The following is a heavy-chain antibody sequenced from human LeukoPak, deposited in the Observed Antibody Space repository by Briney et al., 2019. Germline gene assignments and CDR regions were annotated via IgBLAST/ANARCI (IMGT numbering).Heavy chain of an antibody. V-gene: IGHV1-69*02. J-gene: IGHJ5*02. CDR1: GGTFSTYS. CDR2: IIPILGIT. Sequence: SVKVSCKASGGTFSTYSISWVRQAPGQGLEWMGRIIPILGITNYTQKFQGRVTITADKSTSTAYMELSSLTSEDTAIYYCALAPGISSSFDPWGQGTLVTVSS. CDR3: ALAPGISSSFDP. D-gene: IGHD1-14*01.